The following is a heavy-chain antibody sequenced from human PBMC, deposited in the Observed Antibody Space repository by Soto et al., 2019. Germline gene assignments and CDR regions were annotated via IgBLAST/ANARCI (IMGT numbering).Heavy chain of an antibody. V-gene: IGHV1-69*01. D-gene: IGHD2-2*01. CDR3: ARSSPYIVVRRPTGNEDYYGMDV. CDR1: GGTFSYYT. J-gene: IGHJ6*02. Sequence: QVQLVQSGAEVKKPGSSVKVFCKASGGTFSYYTISWVRQAPGQGPEWMGGIIPVVGTTDYEQKFQGRGRITADGSTSTAYMKLCGLRSADTAVYYCARSSPYIVVRRPTGNEDYYGMDVWGQGTTVTVSS. CDR2: IIPVVGTT.